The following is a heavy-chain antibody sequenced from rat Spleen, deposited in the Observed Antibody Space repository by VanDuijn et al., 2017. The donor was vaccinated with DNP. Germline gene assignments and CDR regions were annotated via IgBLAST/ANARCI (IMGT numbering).Heavy chain of an antibody. D-gene: IGHD4-3*01. Sequence: EVQLVESGGGLVQPGRSLKLSCAASGFTFSNYYMAWVRQAPKKGLEWVACMSPTTRSSYYRDSVRGRFTVSRDDATSTLYLQMDSLRSEDTSTYYCARGSDGVWFAYWGQGTLVTVSS. CDR1: GFTFSNYY. CDR2: MSPTTRSS. V-gene: IGHV5-25*01. CDR3: ARGSDGVWFAY. J-gene: IGHJ3*01.